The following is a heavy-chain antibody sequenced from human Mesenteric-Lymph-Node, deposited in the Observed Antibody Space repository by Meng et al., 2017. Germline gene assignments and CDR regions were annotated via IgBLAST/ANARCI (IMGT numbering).Heavy chain of an antibody. CDR3: ARVATGYPGVY. CDR1: GFTVSSNY. Sequence: GSLRLSCAASGFTVSSNYMSWIRQPPGKGLEWIGEINHSGSTNYNPSLKSRVTISVDTSKNQFSLKLSSVTAADTAVYYCARVATGYPGVYWGQGALVTVSS. V-gene: IGHV4-34*01. J-gene: IGHJ4*02. CDR2: INHSGST. D-gene: IGHD2-2*03.